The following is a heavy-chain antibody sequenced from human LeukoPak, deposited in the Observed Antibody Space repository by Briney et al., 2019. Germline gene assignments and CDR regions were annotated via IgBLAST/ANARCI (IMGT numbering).Heavy chain of an antibody. D-gene: IGHD3-3*01. CDR1: GFTFSNYA. Sequence: PGGSLRLSCGASGFTFSNYAMNWVRQAPGKGLEWVSAISGSGSTTYYADSVKGRFTISRDNAKNSLYLQMNSLRAEDTAVYYCARISPSGTYFDYWGQGTLVTVSS. CDR3: ARISPSGTYFDY. V-gene: IGHV3-21*01. CDR2: ISGSGSTT. J-gene: IGHJ4*02.